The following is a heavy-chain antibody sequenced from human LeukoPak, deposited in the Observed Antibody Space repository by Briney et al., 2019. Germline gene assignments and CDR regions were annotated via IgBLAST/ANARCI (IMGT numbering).Heavy chain of an antibody. Sequence: SETLSLTCTVSGDSITTYYWSWIRQSPGKGLEWIGYINYIGSTNYNPSLKNRVTISADISKSQFSLRLRSVTAADTAVYFCARGVTAAGSFWGQGTLVTVSS. CDR3: ARGVTAAGSF. CDR1: GDSITTYY. CDR2: INYIGST. D-gene: IGHD6-13*01. V-gene: IGHV4-59*01. J-gene: IGHJ4*02.